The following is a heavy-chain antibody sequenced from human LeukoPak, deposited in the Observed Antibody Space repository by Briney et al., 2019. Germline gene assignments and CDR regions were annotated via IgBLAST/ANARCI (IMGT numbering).Heavy chain of an antibody. CDR3: AKFSDRGFDY. CDR2: ISGSGGST. Sequence: PGGSLRLSCAASGFTFSSIAMSWARQPPGKGLEWVSAISGSGGSTYYADSVKGRFTISRDNSKNTLYLQMNSLRAEDTAVYYCAKFSDRGFDYWGQGTLVTVSS. J-gene: IGHJ4*02. D-gene: IGHD1-26*01. V-gene: IGHV3-23*01. CDR1: GFTFSSIA.